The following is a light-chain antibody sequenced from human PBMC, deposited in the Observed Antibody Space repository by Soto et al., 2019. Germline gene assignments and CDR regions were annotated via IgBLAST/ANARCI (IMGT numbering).Light chain of an antibody. J-gene: IGLJ2*01. V-gene: IGLV2-14*03. CDR1: SSDVGGYNY. CDR3: SSYTSSSTLV. CDR2: DVS. Sequence: QSVLTQPASVSGSPGQSITISCSGTSSDVGGYNYVSWYQQHPDKAPKLIIYDVSNRPSGVSNRFSGSKSGNTASLTISGLQAEDEADYYCSSYTSSSTLVFGGGTQLTVL.